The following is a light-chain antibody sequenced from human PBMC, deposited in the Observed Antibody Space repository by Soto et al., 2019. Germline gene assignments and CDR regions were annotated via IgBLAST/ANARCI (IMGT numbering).Light chain of an antibody. V-gene: IGLV2-8*01. CDR3: SSYAGSNIFYV. CDR2: EVT. CDR1: SSDVGGYNY. Sequence: QAVVTQPPSASGSPGQSVTISCTGTSSDVGGYNYVSWYQQQPGKAPKLIIYEVTKRPSGVPDRFSGSKSGNTASLTVSGLQAEDEADYYCSSYAGSNIFYVFGTGTKLTVL. J-gene: IGLJ1*01.